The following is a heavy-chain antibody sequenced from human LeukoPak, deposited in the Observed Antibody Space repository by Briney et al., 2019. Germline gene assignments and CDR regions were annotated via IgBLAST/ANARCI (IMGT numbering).Heavy chain of an antibody. CDR1: GFTFSSYS. V-gene: IGHV3-21*01. CDR3: AKDPRPRIAVAPNFDY. J-gene: IGHJ4*02. CDR2: ISSSSSYI. D-gene: IGHD6-19*01. Sequence: GGSLRLSCAASGFTFSSYSMNWVRQAPGKGLEWVSSISSSSSYIYYADSVKGRFTISRDNAKNSLYLQMNSLRAEDTAVYYCAKDPRPRIAVAPNFDYWGQGTLVTVSS.